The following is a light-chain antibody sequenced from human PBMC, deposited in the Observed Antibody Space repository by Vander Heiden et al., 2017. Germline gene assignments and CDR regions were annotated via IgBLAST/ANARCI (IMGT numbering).Light chain of an antibody. J-gene: IGKJ2*01. Sequence: DIVMPQSPDSLAVSLGERATINCKSSQSVLYSSNNKNYLAWYQQKPGQPPKLLIYWASTRESGVPDRFSGSGSGTDFTLTISSLQAEDVAVYYCQQYYNSPYTFGQGTKLEIK. CDR2: WAS. CDR3: QQYYNSPYT. CDR1: QSVLYSSNNKNY. V-gene: IGKV4-1*01.